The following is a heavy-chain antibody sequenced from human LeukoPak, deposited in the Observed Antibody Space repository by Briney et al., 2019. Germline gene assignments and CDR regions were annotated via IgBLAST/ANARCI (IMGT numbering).Heavy chain of an antibody. V-gene: IGHV4-59*01. CDR3: AREVRLLYRYVWFDP. CDR1: GVSISSYY. J-gene: IGHJ5*02. Sequence: SETLSLTCTVSGVSISSYYWSWIRQPPGKGLEWIGYIYYSGSTNYNPSLKSRVTISVDTSKNQFSLKLSSVTAADTAVYYCAREVRLLYRYVWFDPWGQGTLVTVSS. CDR2: IYYSGST. D-gene: IGHD3-3*01.